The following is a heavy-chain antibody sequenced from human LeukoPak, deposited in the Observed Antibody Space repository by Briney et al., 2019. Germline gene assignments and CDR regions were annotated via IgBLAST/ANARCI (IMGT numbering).Heavy chain of an antibody. CDR1: GGTFSSYA. CDR2: IIPILGIA. CDR3: AREGYSYGYNWFDP. Sequence: GASVKVSCKASGGTFSSYAISWVRQAPGQGLEWMGRIIPILGIANYAQKFQGRVTITADKSTSTAYMELSSLRSEDTAMYYCAREGYSYGYNWFDPWGQGTLVTVSS. J-gene: IGHJ5*02. D-gene: IGHD5-18*01. V-gene: IGHV1-69*04.